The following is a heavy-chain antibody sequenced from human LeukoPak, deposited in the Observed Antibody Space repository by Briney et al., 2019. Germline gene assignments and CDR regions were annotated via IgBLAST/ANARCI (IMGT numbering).Heavy chain of an antibody. CDR2: IYYSGST. Sequence: SQTLSLTCTVSGGSISSGDYYWSWIRQPPGKGLEWMGYIYYSGSTYYNPSLKSRVTISVDTSKNQFSLKLSSVTAADTAVYYCATNQGYSGYGSYWYFDLWGRGTLVTVSS. D-gene: IGHD5-12*01. V-gene: IGHV4-30-4*01. CDR1: GGSISSGDYY. J-gene: IGHJ2*01. CDR3: ATNQGYSGYGSYWYFDL.